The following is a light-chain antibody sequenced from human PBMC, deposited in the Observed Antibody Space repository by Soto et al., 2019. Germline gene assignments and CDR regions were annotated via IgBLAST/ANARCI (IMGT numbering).Light chain of an antibody. CDR1: QSVGSN. CDR3: QQYNNWPRT. J-gene: IGKJ1*01. V-gene: IGKV3-15*01. CDR2: AAS. Sequence: EIVMTQSPATLSVSPGDRATLSCRASQSVGSNLAWYQQKPGQAPRLLIYAASTRASGFPARFSGGGSGTEFTLTISSLQSEDFAVYYCQQYNNWPRTFGQGTKVDIK.